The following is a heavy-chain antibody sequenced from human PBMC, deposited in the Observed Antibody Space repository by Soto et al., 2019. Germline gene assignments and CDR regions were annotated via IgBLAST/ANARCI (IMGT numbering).Heavy chain of an antibody. CDR2: ISAYNGNT. J-gene: IGHJ6*02. V-gene: IGHV1-18*01. CDR3: ARGHYDFWSGYFVGDYYYYYGMDV. Sequence: ASVKVSCKASGYTFTSYGISWVRQAPGQGLEWMGWISAYNGNTNYAQKLQGRVTMTTDTSTSTAYMELSSLRSEDTAVYYCARGHYDFWSGYFVGDYYYYYGMDVWGQGTTXXVXS. D-gene: IGHD3-3*01. CDR1: GYTFTSYG.